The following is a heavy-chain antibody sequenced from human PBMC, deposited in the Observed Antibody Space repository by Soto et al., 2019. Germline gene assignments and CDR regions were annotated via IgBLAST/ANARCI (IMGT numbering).Heavy chain of an antibody. Sequence: PGESLKISCKGSGYSFTSYWIGWVRQMPGKGLEWMGIIYPGDSDTRYSPSFQGQVTISADKSISTAYLQWSSLKASDTAMYYCARQSMDYDKVEDYYYGMDVWGQGTTVTVSS. D-gene: IGHD3-9*01. CDR3: ARQSMDYDKVEDYYYGMDV. J-gene: IGHJ6*02. V-gene: IGHV5-51*01. CDR1: GYSFTSYW. CDR2: IYPGDSDT.